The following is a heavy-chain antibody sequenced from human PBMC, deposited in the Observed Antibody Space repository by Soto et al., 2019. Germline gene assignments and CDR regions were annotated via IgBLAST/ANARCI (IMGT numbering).Heavy chain of an antibody. V-gene: IGHV1-3*01. CDR1: GYALTIDA. Sequence: ASVELSCKASGYALTIDAIHWVRQAPRQRLEWMGWINAGNGNTKYSQKFQGRGTITRDTSARTAYMELSSLRSEDTAVYYCARETCSGGSCYSGWFDPWGQGTLVTVSS. CDR2: INAGNGNT. CDR3: ARETCSGGSCYSGWFDP. J-gene: IGHJ5*02. D-gene: IGHD2-15*01.